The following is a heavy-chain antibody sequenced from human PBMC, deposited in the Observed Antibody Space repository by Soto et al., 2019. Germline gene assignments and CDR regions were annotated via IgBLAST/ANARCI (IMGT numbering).Heavy chain of an antibody. V-gene: IGHV4-59*08. J-gene: IGHJ4*02. CDR2: IYYSGST. CDR3: ARHRYSYGVYYFDY. D-gene: IGHD5-18*01. Sequence: QVQLQESGPGLVKPSETLSLTCIVSGGSISNYYWSWIRQPPGKGLEWIGYIYYSGSTNYNPSLTSRFTISVDTSKNQSSLNLSSVTAADTAVYYCARHRYSYGVYYFDYWGQGTLVTVSS. CDR1: GGSISNYY.